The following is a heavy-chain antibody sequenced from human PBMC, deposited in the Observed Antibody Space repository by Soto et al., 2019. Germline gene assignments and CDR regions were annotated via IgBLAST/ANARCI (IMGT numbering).Heavy chain of an antibody. CDR2: IIPILGIA. J-gene: IGHJ3*02. V-gene: IGHV1-69*04. Sequence: GASVKVSCKASGGTFSSYTISWVLKAPGQGLEWMGRIIPILGIANYAQKFQGRVTITADKSTSTAYMELSSLRSEDTAMYYCARERYYDFWSGSHDAFDIWGQGTMVTVSS. CDR1: GGTFSSYT. CDR3: ARERYYDFWSGSHDAFDI. D-gene: IGHD3-3*01.